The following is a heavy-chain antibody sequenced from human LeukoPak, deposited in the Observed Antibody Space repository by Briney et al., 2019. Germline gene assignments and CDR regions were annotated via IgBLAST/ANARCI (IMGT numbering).Heavy chain of an antibody. V-gene: IGHV3-73*01. Sequence: GGSLRLSCAASGFTFSGSPILWVRQASGKGLEWFGRIRSKADNYATAYAASVQGRCTISRDDSKSTAYLQLNSLKTEDTAVYYCTQSNYWGQGALVTVSS. CDR1: GFTFSGSP. CDR3: TQSNY. J-gene: IGHJ4*02. CDR2: IRSKADNYAT.